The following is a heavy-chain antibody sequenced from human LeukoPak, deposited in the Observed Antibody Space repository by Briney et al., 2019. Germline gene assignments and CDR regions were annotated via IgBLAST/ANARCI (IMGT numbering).Heavy chain of an antibody. CDR2: ISYGGSNK. CDR3: AKEDVLRYFDWLPEGAFDI. V-gene: IGHV3-30*18. CDR1: GFTFSSYG. D-gene: IGHD3-9*01. Sequence: PGGSLRLSCAASGFTFSSYGMHWVRQAPGKGLEWVAVISYGGSNKYYADSVKGRFTISRDNSKNTLYLQMNSLRAEDTAVYYCAKEDVLRYFDWLPEGAFDIWGQGTMVTVSS. J-gene: IGHJ3*02.